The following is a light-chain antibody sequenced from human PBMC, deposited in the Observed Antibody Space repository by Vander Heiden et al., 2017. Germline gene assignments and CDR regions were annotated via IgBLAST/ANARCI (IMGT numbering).Light chain of an antibody. CDR3: QQCWNWPPG. CDR1: QSVTSY. CDR2: DAS. Sequence: EIVLTQSPATLSLSPGERATLSCRASQSVTSYLAWYQQKPVQAPRLLIYDASNRATGIPARFSGSGSVTDFTLTISSLEPEDFAVYYCQQCWNWPPGFGQGTKLEIK. V-gene: IGKV3-11*01. J-gene: IGKJ2*03.